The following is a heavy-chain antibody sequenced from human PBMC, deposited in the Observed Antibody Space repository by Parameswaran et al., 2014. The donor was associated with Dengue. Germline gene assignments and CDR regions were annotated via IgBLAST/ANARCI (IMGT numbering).Heavy chain of an antibody. J-gene: IGHJ4*02. CDR3: ARLVAWTAAAGPPLYYFDY. Sequence: ASVKVSCKASGYTFTGYYMHWVRQAPGQGLEWMGRINPNSGGTNYAQKFQGRVTMTRDTSISTAYMELSRLRSDDTAVYYCARLVAWTAAAGPPLYYFDYWGQGTLVTVSS. CDR2: INPNSGGT. V-gene: IGHV1-2*06. D-gene: IGHD6-13*01. CDR1: GYTFTGYY.